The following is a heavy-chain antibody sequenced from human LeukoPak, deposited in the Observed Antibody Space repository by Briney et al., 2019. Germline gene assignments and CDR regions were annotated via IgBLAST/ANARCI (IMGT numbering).Heavy chain of an antibody. CDR2: MKSKTDGGAA. V-gene: IGHV3-15*01. CDR3: ATEYYGAINY. D-gene: IGHD4-17*01. CDR1: GFSFSDAW. J-gene: IGHJ4*02. Sequence: PGGSLRLSCTASGFSFSDAWMTWVRQAPGKGLEWVGHMKSKTDGGAADYTSPVKGRFTISRDDSKNTLYPQMNSLKTEDTAVYYRATEYYGAINYWGQGTLVTVSS.